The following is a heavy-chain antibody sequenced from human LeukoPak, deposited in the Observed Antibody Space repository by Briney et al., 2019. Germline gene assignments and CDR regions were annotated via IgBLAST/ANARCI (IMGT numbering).Heavy chain of an antibody. CDR1: GYAFTSYY. Sequence: GASVKVSCKASGYAFTSYYMHWVRQAPGQGLEWMGIINPSGGSTSYAHKFQGRVTMTRDMSTSTVYMELSSLRSEDTAVYYCARDWSGSGRGDYYYYMDVWGKGTTVTVSS. V-gene: IGHV1-46*01. J-gene: IGHJ6*03. CDR2: INPSGGST. D-gene: IGHD3-10*01. CDR3: ARDWSGSGRGDYYYYMDV.